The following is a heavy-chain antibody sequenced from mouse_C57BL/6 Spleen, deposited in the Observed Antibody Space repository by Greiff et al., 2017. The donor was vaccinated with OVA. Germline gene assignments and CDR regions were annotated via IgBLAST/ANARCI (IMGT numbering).Heavy chain of an antibody. CDR3: ARSGYYSNPYWYFDV. Sequence: QVQLQQSGPELVKPGASVKISCKASGYTFTDYYINWVKQRPGQGLEWIGWIFPGSGSTYYNEKFKGKATLTVDKSSSTAYMLLSSLTSEDSAVYFCARSGYYSNPYWYFDVWGTGTTVTVSS. D-gene: IGHD2-5*01. CDR1: GYTFTDYY. J-gene: IGHJ1*03. CDR2: IFPGSGST. V-gene: IGHV1-75*01.